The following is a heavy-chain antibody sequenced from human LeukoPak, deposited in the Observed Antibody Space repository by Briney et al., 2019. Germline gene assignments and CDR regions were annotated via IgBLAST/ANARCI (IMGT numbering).Heavy chain of an antibody. CDR2: ISSSSSTI. CDR1: GFTFSTYA. CDR3: ARYYSHTSDWSEGGLDQ. J-gene: IGHJ4*02. D-gene: IGHD6-19*01. Sequence: GGSLRLSCAASGFTFSTYAMHWVRQAPGKGLEWVSYISSSSSTIYYADSVKGRFTISRDNAKNSLYLQMNSLRAEDTAVYYCARYYSHTSDWSEGGLDQWGQGTLVTVSS. V-gene: IGHV3-48*04.